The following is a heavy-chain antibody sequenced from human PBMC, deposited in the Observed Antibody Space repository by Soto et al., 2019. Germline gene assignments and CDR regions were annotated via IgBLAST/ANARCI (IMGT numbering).Heavy chain of an antibody. Sequence: PGGSLRLSCAASGFTFSSYAMSWVRQAPGKGLEWVSAISGSGGSTYYADFVKGRFTISRDNSKNTLFLQMNSLRAEDTAVYYCAKDHGGDIVVVVAAMGAFDIWGQGTMVTVSS. J-gene: IGHJ3*02. V-gene: IGHV3-23*01. D-gene: IGHD2-15*01. CDR2: ISGSGGST. CDR3: AKDHGGDIVVVVAAMGAFDI. CDR1: GFTFSSYA.